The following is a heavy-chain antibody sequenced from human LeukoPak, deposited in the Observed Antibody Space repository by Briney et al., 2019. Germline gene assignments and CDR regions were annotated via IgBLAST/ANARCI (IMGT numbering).Heavy chain of an antibody. CDR1: GGSTSSFY. CDR3: ARTDRDSSDWNFDY. V-gene: IGHV4-4*07. CDR2: IYTSGNT. D-gene: IGHD6-19*01. Sequence: SETLSLTCTVSGGSTSSFYWNWIRQPAGKELEWIGRIYTSGNTNYNPSLRSRVTMSVDTSKNQFSLRLSSVTAADTAVYYCARTDRDSSDWNFDYWGQGTLVTVSS. J-gene: IGHJ4*02.